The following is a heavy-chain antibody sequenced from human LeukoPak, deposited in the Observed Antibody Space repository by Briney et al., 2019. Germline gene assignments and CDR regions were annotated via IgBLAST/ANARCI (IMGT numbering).Heavy chain of an antibody. CDR2: IGTAGDT. Sequence: GGSLRLSCAASGFTFSSYDMHWVRQATGKGLEWVSAIGTAGDTYYPGSVKGRFTISRENAKNSLYLQMNSLRAGDTAVYYCARGEGYYDILTGYKYNWFDPWGRGTLVTVSS. J-gene: IGHJ5*02. CDR3: ARGEGYYDILTGYKYNWFDP. CDR1: GFTFSSYD. D-gene: IGHD3-9*01. V-gene: IGHV3-13*04.